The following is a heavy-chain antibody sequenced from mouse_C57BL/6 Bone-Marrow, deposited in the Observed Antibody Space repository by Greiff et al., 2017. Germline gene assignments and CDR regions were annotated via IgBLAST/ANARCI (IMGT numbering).Heavy chain of an antibody. D-gene: IGHD1-1*01. V-gene: IGHV14-4*01. J-gene: IGHJ2*01. CDR1: GFNIKDDY. CDR2: IDPENGDT. Sequence: EVQRVESGAELVRPGASVKLSCTASGFNIKDDYMHWVKQRPEQGLEWIGWIDPENGDTEYASKFQGKATITADTSSNTAYLQLSSLTSEDTAVYYCTIFYGSSFYYFDYWGQGTTLTVSS. CDR3: TIFYGSSFYYFDY.